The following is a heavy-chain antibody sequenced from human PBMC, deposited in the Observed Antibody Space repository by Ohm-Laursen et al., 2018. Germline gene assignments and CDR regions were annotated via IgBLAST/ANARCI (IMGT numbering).Heavy chain of an antibody. CDR2: IYYSGNT. CDR3: AREGSEQLVDY. CDR1: GGSISSGGYY. V-gene: IGHV4-31*03. Sequence: TLSLTCTVSGGSISSGGYYWSWIRQHPGKGLEWIGYIYYSGNTYYNPSLKSRVTISVDTSKNQFSLKLSSVTAAGTAVYYCAREGSEQLVDYWGQGTLVTVSS. D-gene: IGHD6-13*01. J-gene: IGHJ4*02.